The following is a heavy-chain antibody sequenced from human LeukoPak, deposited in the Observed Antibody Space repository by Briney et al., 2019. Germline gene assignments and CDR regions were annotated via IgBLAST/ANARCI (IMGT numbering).Heavy chain of an antibody. V-gene: IGHV3-21*04. D-gene: IGHD6-13*01. Sequence: GGSLRLSCAASGFTFSNYAMTWVRQAPGKGLEWVSSISSSTSYIFYADSMKGRFTISRDNALNSLYLQMNSLRAEDTAIYYCARSIPYGTTWYGRSDYWGQGTLVTVSS. CDR3: ARSIPYGTTWYGRSDY. CDR1: GFTFSNYA. CDR2: ISSSTSYI. J-gene: IGHJ4*02.